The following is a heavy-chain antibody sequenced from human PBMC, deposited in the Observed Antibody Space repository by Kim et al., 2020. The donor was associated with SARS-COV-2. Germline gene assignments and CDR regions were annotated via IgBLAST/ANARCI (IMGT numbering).Heavy chain of an antibody. CDR2: VYYSWST. V-gene: IGHV4-59*13. CDR1: GGSISSYY. J-gene: IGHJ4*02. Sequence: SETLSLTCTVSGGSISSYYCSWIRQPPGKGMEWIGYVYYSWSTNYNPSLKRRVTISVDTSKNQFSLTLSSVTAADTAVDYCARFIRHYDSSGYYLDYWGQGTLVTVSS. CDR3: ARFIRHYDSSGYYLDY. D-gene: IGHD3-22*01.